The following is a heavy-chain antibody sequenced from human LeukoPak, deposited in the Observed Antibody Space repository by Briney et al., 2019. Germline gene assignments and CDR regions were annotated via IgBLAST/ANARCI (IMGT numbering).Heavy chain of an antibody. J-gene: IGHJ6*03. CDR3: ARRNHYFYYMDV. CDR2: IFPSGSA. Sequence: SETLSRTCTVSGGSISSSSYYWSWPRQSPVRGLEWNGYIFPSGSAFYNPSLETLATVSPDTSENQFFRTLSSVNAADTAVYYCARRNHYFYYMDVWGKGTTVTVSS. V-gene: IGHV4-61*05. CDR1: GGSISSSSYY.